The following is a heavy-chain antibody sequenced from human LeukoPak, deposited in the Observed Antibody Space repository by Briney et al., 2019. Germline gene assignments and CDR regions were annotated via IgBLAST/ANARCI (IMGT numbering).Heavy chain of an antibody. V-gene: IGHV1-18*01. CDR2: ISAYNGNT. D-gene: IGHD3-22*01. Sequence: ASVKVSCKASGYTFTSYGISWVRQAPGQGLEWMGWISAYNGNTNYAQKLQGRVTMTTDTSTSTAYMELRSLRSDDTAVYYCARDRRVYYDSSGYYHFDYWGQGTLVTVS. CDR3: ARDRRVYYDSSGYYHFDY. J-gene: IGHJ4*02. CDR1: GYTFTSYG.